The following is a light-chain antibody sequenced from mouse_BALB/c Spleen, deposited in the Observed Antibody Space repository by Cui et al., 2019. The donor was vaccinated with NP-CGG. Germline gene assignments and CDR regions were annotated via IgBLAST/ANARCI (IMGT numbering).Light chain of an antibody. CDR3: ALWYSNHWV. V-gene: IGLV1*01. CDR2: GTN. CDR1: TGTVTTSNY. J-gene: IGLJ1*01. Sequence: QSVVTQVSALTPSPGETVTLTCRSNTGTVTTSNYANWVQEKPDHLFTGLIGGTNNRAPGVPARFSGSLIGDKAALTITGAQTEDEAIYFCALWYSNHWVFGGGTKLTVL.